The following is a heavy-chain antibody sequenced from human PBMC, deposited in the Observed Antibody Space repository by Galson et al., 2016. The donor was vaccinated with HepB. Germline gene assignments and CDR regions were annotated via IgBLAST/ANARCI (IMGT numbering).Heavy chain of an antibody. V-gene: IGHV5-51*01. CDR2: IYPDDSDT. D-gene: IGHD6-6*01. J-gene: IGHJ4*02. CDR3: VRHFRRSSSSDY. CDR1: GYSFTTYW. Sequence: QSGAEVKKPGESLKISCKGAGYSFTTYWIAWVRQMPGKGLEWMGIIYPDDSDTRYSASFQGQVTISADKSINTAYLQWSGLKASDTAMYYCVRHFRRSSSSDYWGQGTLVTVSS.